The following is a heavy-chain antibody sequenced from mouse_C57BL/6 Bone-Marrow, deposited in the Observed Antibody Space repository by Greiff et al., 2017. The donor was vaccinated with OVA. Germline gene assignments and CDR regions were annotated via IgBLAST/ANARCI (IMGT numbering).Heavy chain of an antibody. CDR3: ASPSVTTKRVYFDY. CDR1: GYTFTDYY. V-gene: IGHV1-26*01. J-gene: IGHJ2*01. Sequence: VQLQQSGPELVKPGASVKISCKASGYTFTDYYMNWVKQSHGKSLEWIGDINPNNGGTSYNQKFKGKATLTVDKSSSTAYMELRSLTSEDSAVYYCASPSVTTKRVYFDYWGQGTTLTVSS. D-gene: IGHD2-12*01. CDR2: INPNNGGT.